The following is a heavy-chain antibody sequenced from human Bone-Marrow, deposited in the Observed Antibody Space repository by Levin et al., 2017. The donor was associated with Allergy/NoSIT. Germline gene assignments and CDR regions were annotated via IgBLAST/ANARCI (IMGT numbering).Heavy chain of an antibody. CDR2: IHPHTGAT. Sequence: ASVKVSCKASGYTFTGYIIHWVRQAPGQGLEWMGWIHPHTGATNYAQSFKARVTMTRDTSNTTADLAVTRLTSDDTAIYYCVRRIRITYDGQRRDYFDYWGQGTPVTVSS. V-gene: IGHV1-2*02. D-gene: IGHD3-16*01. CDR1: GYTFTGYI. CDR3: VRRIRITYDGQRRDYFDY. J-gene: IGHJ4*02.